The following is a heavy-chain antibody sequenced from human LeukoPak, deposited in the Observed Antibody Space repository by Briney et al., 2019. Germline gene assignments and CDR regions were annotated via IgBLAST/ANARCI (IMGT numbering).Heavy chain of an antibody. J-gene: IGHJ4*02. Sequence: SETLSLTCAVSGGSISSGGYSWSWIRQPPGKGLEWIGYIYHSGSTYYNPSLKSRVTISVDTSKNQFSLKLSSVTAADTAVYYCARLGPSWGAIEFFFDYWGQGTLVTVSS. V-gene: IGHV4-30-2*03. CDR3: ARLGPSWGAIEFFFDY. D-gene: IGHD2-2*02. CDR1: GGSISSGGYS. CDR2: IYHSGST.